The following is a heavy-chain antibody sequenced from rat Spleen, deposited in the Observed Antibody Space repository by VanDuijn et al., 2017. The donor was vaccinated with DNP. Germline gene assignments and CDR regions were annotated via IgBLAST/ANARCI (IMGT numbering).Heavy chain of an antibody. Sequence: EVQLVESGGGLVQPGRSMKLSCAASGFTFSSFPMAWVRQAPTKGLEWVATISTSGGSTYYRDSVKGRFTISRDNAKSTLYLQMNSLRSEDTATYYCTRDYFNYDYWGQGVMVTVSS. J-gene: IGHJ2*01. CDR2: ISTSGGST. V-gene: IGHV5-46*01. D-gene: IGHD1-8*01. CDR1: GFTFSSFP. CDR3: TRDYFNYDY.